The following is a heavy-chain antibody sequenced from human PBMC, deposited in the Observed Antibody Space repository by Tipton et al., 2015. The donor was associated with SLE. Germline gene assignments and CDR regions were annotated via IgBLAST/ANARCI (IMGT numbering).Heavy chain of an antibody. Sequence: SLRLSCAASGFTFSSKGMHWVRQAPGKGLEWVAFIRYDGSNQYYPDSLKGRFTISRDNSKNTLYLQMNSLRAEDTAVYYCAKEKYSNSSSDPFDIWGQGTMVTVSS. CDR1: GFTFSSKG. CDR3: AKEKYSNSSSDPFDI. J-gene: IGHJ3*02. CDR2: IRYDGSNQ. D-gene: IGHD6-6*01. V-gene: IGHV3-30*02.